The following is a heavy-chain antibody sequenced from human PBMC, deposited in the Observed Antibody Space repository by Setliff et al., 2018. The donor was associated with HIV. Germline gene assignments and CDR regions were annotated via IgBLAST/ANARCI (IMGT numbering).Heavy chain of an antibody. Sequence: SETLSLTCTVSGGSISSGGYYWNWIRQPAGKGPEWIGHINTSGSTKYNPSLKSRLTMSVDSSGNQFSLTLTSVTAADTAVYYCARDRLTYYFDYWGQGILVTVSS. D-gene: IGHD3-22*01. V-gene: IGHV4-61*09. J-gene: IGHJ4*02. CDR2: INTSGST. CDR1: GGSISSGGYY. CDR3: ARDRLTYYFDY.